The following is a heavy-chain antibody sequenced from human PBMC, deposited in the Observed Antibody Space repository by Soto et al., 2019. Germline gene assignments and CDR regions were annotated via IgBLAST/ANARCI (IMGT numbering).Heavy chain of an antibody. V-gene: IGHV3-23*01. Sequence: GGSLRLSCAASGFTFSSYAMSWVRQAPGKGLEWVSAISGSGGSTYYADSVKGRFTISRDNSKNTLYLQMNSLRAEDTAVHYCALSAATVYYYYYGMDVWGQGTTVTVSS. J-gene: IGHJ6*02. CDR3: ALSAATVYYYYYGMDV. D-gene: IGHD6-13*01. CDR1: GFTFSSYA. CDR2: ISGSGGST.